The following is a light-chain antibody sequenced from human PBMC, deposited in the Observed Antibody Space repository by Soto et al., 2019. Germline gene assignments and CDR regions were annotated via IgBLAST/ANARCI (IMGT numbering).Light chain of an antibody. CDR3: QQRGTWPSIT. Sequence: EVVLTQSPAALSLSPGERATLSCRASQSVHTHLDWYQKKIGQAPRLLIHDAYKRASGIPDRFSGNGSGTDFTLTINNLETEDFAFYYCQQRGTWPSITFGQGTRLDI. CDR2: DAY. V-gene: IGKV3-11*01. J-gene: IGKJ5*01. CDR1: QSVHTH.